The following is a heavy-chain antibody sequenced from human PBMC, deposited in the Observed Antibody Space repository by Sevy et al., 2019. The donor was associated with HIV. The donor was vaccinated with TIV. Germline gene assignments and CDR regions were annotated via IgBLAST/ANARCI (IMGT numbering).Heavy chain of an antibody. V-gene: IGHV3-9*01. D-gene: IGHD3-22*01. CDR3: AKDSQNYYDSSGYDFWIDY. CDR1: GFTFSNYV. Sequence: GGSLRLSCAASGFTFSNYVMHWVRQAPGKGLEWVSGISWNSGSIGYADSVKGRFTISRDNAKNSLYLQMNSLRAEDTALYYCAKDSQNYYDSSGYDFWIDYWGQGTLVTVSS. J-gene: IGHJ4*02. CDR2: ISWNSGSI.